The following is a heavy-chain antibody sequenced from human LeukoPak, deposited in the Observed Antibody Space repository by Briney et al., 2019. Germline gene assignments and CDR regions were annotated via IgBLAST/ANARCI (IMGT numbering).Heavy chain of an antibody. CDR2: IAYDGSHK. CDR1: GFIFSTYG. D-gene: IGHD3-3*01. V-gene: IGHV3-30*03. Sequence: PGRSLRLSCAASGFIFSTYGLHWVRQVPGKGLEWVAVIAYDGSHKYYADSVKGRFTISRDNSKNTLYLQMNSPRAEDTAVYYCARDSGSAYYGVDFWGQGTLVTVSS. J-gene: IGHJ4*02. CDR3: ARDSGSAYYGVDF.